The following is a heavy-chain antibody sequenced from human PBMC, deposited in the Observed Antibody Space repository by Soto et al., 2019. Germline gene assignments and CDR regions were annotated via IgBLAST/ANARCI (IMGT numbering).Heavy chain of an antibody. Sequence: GESLKISCKGSGYSFTSYWISWVRQMPGKGLEWMGRIDPSDSYTNYSPSFQGHVTISADKSISTAYLQWSSLKASDTAMYYCATGCSGGSCFSELYDYYYYGKSVWSQGTTDT. CDR2: IDPSDSYT. V-gene: IGHV5-10-1*01. CDR3: ATGCSGGSCFSELYDYYYYGKSV. CDR1: GYSFTSYW. D-gene: IGHD2-15*01. J-gene: IGHJ6*02.